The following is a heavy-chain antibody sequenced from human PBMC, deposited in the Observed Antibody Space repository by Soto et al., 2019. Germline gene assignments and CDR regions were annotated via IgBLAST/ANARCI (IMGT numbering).Heavy chain of an antibody. V-gene: IGHV6-1*01. Sequence: QSQTLSLTCAISGDSVSSNSAAWNWIRQSPSRGLEWLGRTYYRSKWYNDYAVSVKSRITINPDTSKNQFSLQLNSVTPEDTAVYYCAREGFGYCTNGVCYTSLGPLYYYYYMDVWGKGTTVTVSS. CDR3: AREGFGYCTNGVCYTSLGPLYYYYYMDV. D-gene: IGHD2-8*01. J-gene: IGHJ6*03. CDR1: GDSVSSNSAA. CDR2: TYYRSKWYN.